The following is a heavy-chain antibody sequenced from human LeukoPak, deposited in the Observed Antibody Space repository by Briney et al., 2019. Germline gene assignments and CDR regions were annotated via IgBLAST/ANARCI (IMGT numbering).Heavy chain of an antibody. Sequence: GGSLRLSCAASGITFDDFGMSWVRQAPGKGLEWVSGINWNGGTTAYADSVKGRFTISRDNAKNSLYLQMNSLRAEDTALYYCARENGCGGDCYYFAYWGQGTLVTVSS. D-gene: IGHD2-21*01. CDR2: INWNGGTT. CDR3: ARENGCGGDCYYFAY. CDR1: GITFDDFG. V-gene: IGHV3-20*04. J-gene: IGHJ4*02.